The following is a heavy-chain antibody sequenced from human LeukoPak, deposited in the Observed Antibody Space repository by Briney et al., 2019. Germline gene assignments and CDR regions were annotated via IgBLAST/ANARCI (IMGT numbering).Heavy chain of an antibody. V-gene: IGHV3-23*01. CDR1: GFTFSSYA. Sequence: PGGSLRLSCAASGFTFSSYAMNWVRQAPGKGLEWVSGISGSAGSTYYADSVKGRFTISRDDSKNTLYLQMNSLRAEDTAVYCCAKAPCSSTTCYFDSWGQGTLVTVSS. CDR3: AKAPCSSTTCYFDS. J-gene: IGHJ4*02. CDR2: ISGSAGST. D-gene: IGHD2-2*01.